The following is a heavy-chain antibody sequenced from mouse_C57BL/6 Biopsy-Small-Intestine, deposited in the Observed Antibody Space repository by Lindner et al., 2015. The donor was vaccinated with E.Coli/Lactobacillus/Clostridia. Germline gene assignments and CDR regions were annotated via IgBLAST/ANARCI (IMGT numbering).Heavy chain of an antibody. V-gene: IGHV1-7*01. D-gene: IGHD2-3*01. Sequence: VQLQESGAELAKPGASVKMSCKGSGYTFTKYWMHWVKQRPGQGLEWIGYINLNTGYAEYNQKFKDKATLTGDKTSSTAYMRLSSLTSEDSAVYYCARDGPRPMDNWGQGTSVTVSS. CDR3: ARDGPRPMDN. CDR2: INLNTGYA. CDR1: GYTFTKYW. J-gene: IGHJ4*01.